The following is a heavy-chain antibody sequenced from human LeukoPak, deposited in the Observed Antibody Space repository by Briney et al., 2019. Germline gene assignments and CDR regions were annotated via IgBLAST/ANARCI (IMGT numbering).Heavy chain of an antibody. D-gene: IGHD3-10*01. CDR1: GFTFTNAW. V-gene: IGHV3-15*01. CDR2: IKSKGDGETT. J-gene: IGHJ4*02. Sequence: GGSLRLSCAASGFTFTNAWMTWVRQAPGKGLEWVGRIKSKGDGETTDYAAPVKGRFSMSRDDLKATMYLQMYSLEAEDTAVYYCTTDLGLTMIRGVIVYWGQGALVTVSS. CDR3: TTDLGLTMIRGVIVY.